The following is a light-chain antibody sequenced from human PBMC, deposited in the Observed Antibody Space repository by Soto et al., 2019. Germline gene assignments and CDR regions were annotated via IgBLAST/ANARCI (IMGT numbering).Light chain of an antibody. CDR3: QQSYSAPRT. CDR2: AAS. V-gene: IGKV1-39*01. CDR1: QTILAY. J-gene: IGKJ2*01. Sequence: DIQMTQSPSSLSASVGDRVTITCRASQTILAYLNWYQQRPGKAPSLLIYAASSLQSGVPSRFSGSGSGTDFTLTISSLQPDDFATYYCQQSYSAPRTFGQGTKLKIK.